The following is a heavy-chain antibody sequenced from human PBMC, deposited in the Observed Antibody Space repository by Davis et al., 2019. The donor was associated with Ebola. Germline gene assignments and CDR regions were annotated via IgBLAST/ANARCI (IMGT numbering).Heavy chain of an antibody. V-gene: IGHV3-74*01. CDR2: INSDGSSP. CDR3: AIGYQLLPYGMDV. D-gene: IGHD2-2*01. J-gene: IGHJ6*02. CDR1: GFTFSSYW. Sequence: GESLKISCAASGFTFSSYWMHWVLQAPGKGLVCVSRINSDGSSPSYADSVKGRFTISRDNAKNTLYLQMNSLRAEDTAVYYCAIGYQLLPYGMDVWGQGTTVTVSS.